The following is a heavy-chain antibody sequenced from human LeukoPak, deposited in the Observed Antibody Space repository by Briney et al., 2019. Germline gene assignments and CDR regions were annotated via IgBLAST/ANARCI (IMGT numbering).Heavy chain of an antibody. D-gene: IGHD3-22*01. CDR2: ISWNSGSI. CDR1: GFTFDDYA. Sequence: PGRSLRLSCAASGFTFDDYAMHWVRQAPGKGLEWVSGISWNSGSIGYADSVKGRFTISRDNAKNSLYLQMNSLRAEDTALYYCAKDYYYDSGGPFDYWGQGTPVTVSS. V-gene: IGHV3-9*01. CDR3: AKDYYYDSGGPFDY. J-gene: IGHJ4*02.